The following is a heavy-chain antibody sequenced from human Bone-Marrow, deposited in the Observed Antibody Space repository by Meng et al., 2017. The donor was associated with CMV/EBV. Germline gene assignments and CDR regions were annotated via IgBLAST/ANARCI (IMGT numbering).Heavy chain of an antibody. D-gene: IGHD3-3*01. J-gene: IGHJ5*02. V-gene: IGHV1-69*04. Sequence: SVKVSCKASGGTFSSYTISWVRQAPGQGLEWMGRIIPILGIANYAQKFEGRVTMTRDTSISTAYMELSRLRSDDTAVYYCAREGALWTGDTIFGVVIQDNNWFDPWGKGTLVTVPS. CDR2: IIPILGIA. CDR3: AREGALWTGDTIFGVVIQDNNWFDP. CDR1: GGTFSSYT.